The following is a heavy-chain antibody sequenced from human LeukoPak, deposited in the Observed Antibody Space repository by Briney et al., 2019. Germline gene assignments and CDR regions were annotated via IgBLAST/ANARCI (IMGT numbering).Heavy chain of an antibody. Sequence: SETLSLTCTVSRGSLNGHYWNWIRQTPGKGLEWLGYIYSGGSANYNPSLESRVTISLDAPENQFSLTLTSVTAADTAVYYCARDLSRGVGYMDVWGKGTTVTVSS. CDR3: ARDLSRGVGYMDV. CDR2: IYSGGSA. D-gene: IGHD2-15*01. J-gene: IGHJ6*03. V-gene: IGHV4-4*08. CDR1: RGSLNGHY.